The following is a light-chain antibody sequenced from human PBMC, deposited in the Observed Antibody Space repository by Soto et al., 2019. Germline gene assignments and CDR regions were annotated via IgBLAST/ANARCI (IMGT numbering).Light chain of an antibody. CDR3: QQYGSSPPVT. CDR1: QSVSSSY. J-gene: IGKJ5*01. V-gene: IGKV3-20*01. Sequence: EIVLTQSPGTLSLSPGERATLSCRASQSVSSSYLAWYQQKPGQAPMLLIYGASSRATGIPDRFSGSGSGTDFNLTISRLEPEDFAVYYCQQYGSSPPVTFGQGTRLEIK. CDR2: GAS.